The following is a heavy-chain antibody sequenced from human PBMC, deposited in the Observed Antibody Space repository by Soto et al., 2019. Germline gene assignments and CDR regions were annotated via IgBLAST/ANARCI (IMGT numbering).Heavy chain of an antibody. CDR1: GFTFSSYW. CDR2: ISNDGSNK. D-gene: IGHD4-17*01. J-gene: IGHJ4*02. V-gene: IGHV3-30-3*01. Sequence: PGGSLRLSCAASGFTFSSYWMHWVRQAPGKGLVWVSVISNDGSNKYYADSVKGRFTISRDNSKNTLYLQMNSLRAEDTAVYYCASEGNYGDYVYYFDYWGQGTLVTVSS. CDR3: ASEGNYGDYVYYFDY.